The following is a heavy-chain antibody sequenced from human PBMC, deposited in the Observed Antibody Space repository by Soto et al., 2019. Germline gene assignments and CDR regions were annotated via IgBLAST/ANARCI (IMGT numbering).Heavy chain of an antibody. CDR2: IYSGGST. Sequence: EVQLVESGGGLVQPGGSLRLSCAASGFTVSSNYMSWVRQAPGKGLEWVSVIYSGGSTYYADSVKGRFTISRDNSKNTLYLQMNSLRAEDTAVYYCARGQTYYDYLWGGPFDYWGQGTLVTVSS. CDR3: ARGQTYYDYLWGGPFDY. D-gene: IGHD3-16*01. J-gene: IGHJ4*02. V-gene: IGHV3-66*01. CDR1: GFTVSSNY.